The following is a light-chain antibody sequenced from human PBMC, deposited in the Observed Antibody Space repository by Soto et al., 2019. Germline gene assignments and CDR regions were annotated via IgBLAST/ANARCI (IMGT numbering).Light chain of an antibody. J-gene: IGKJ4*01. CDR1: QSITTS. Sequence: DIQMTQSPSSLSASVGDRVTITCRASQSITTSLNWYQHRPGKAPNLLIFAASSLQSGVPSRFSGSGSGTDFTLTISSLQPEDFATYYCRQLNSYPLTFGGGTKVDIK. V-gene: IGKV1-39*01. CDR2: AAS. CDR3: RQLNSYPLT.